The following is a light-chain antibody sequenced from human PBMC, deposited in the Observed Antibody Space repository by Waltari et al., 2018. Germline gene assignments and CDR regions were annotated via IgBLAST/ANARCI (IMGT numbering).Light chain of an antibody. CDR3: MHALETRNT. J-gene: IGKJ3*01. Sequence: IVMTQSPLSLPVTPGEPASISCRSNQSLLHRNGKNYLDWYLQKPGQSPQLLIYLGSNRASGVPDRFSGSGSGTDFTLKISRVEAEDVGFYYCMHALETRNTFGPGTKVDIK. V-gene: IGKV2-28*01. CDR1: QSLLHRNGKNY. CDR2: LGS.